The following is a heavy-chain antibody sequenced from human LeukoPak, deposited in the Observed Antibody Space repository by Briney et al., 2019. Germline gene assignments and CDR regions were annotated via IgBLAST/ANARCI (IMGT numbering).Heavy chain of an antibody. CDR2: ISRSSSRI. D-gene: IGHD2-2*01. CDR3: ARSPGYCSSTSCSLDWFDP. V-gene: IGHV3-21*01. Sequence: GGSLRLSCAASGFTFSNYDMNWVRQSPGKGLEWVSYISRSSSRIYYADSVKGRFTISRDNAKNSLYLQMNSLRAEDTAVYYCARSPGYCSSTSCSLDWFDPWGQGTLVTVSS. J-gene: IGHJ5*02. CDR1: GFTFSNYD.